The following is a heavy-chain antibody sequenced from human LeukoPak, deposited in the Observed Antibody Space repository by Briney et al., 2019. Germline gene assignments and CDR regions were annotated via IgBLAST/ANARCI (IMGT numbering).Heavy chain of an antibody. J-gene: IGHJ4*02. Sequence: GGSLRLSCAASGFTFSNYGMQWVRQAPGKGLEWVAVIWYDGRNEDYADSVKGRFTISRGNSKNTLYLQMNSLRAEDTAVYYCARTMMTATVDYWGQGTLVTVSS. CDR1: GFTFSNYG. D-gene: IGHD3-22*01. CDR2: IWYDGRNE. CDR3: ARTMMTATVDY. V-gene: IGHV3-33*01.